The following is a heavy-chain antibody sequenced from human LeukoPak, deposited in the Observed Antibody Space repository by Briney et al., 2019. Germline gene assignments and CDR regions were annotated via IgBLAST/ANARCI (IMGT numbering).Heavy chain of an antibody. CDR3: ARDRLSGSYSEIDY. V-gene: IGHV3-20*04. D-gene: IGHD1-26*01. CDR2: INWNGGST. CDR1: GFTFTSYW. J-gene: IGHJ4*02. Sequence: GGSLRLSCAASGFTFTSYWMTWVRQAPGKGLEWVSGINWNGGSTGYADSVKGRFTISRDNAKNSLYLQMNSLRAEDTALYYCARDRLSGSYSEIDYWGQGTLVTVSS.